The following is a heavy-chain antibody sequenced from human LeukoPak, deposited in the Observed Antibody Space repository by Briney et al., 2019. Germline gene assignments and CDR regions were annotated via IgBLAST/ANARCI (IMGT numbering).Heavy chain of an antibody. CDR3: ARTTVTEPFDY. Sequence: PSETLSLTCTVSGGSISSGGYYWSWIRQHPGKGLEWIGYIYYSGSTYYNPSLKSRVTISVDTSKNQFSLKLSSVTAADTAVYYCARTTVTEPFDYWGQGTLVTVSS. CDR2: IYYSGST. V-gene: IGHV4-31*03. J-gene: IGHJ4*02. CDR1: GGSISSGGYY. D-gene: IGHD1-14*01.